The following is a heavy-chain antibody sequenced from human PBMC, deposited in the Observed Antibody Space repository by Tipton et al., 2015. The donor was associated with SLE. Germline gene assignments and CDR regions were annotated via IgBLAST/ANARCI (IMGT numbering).Heavy chain of an antibody. V-gene: IGHV4-31*03. J-gene: IGHJ3*02. Sequence: TLSLTCTVSGDSISSAGNSWNWIRQLPGKGLEWIGYIYYSGDIHYNPSLKSRVAISLDTSKNQVSLKLKSVTAADTAMYYCAGEVHLESSGFDISGHGTMVTVSS. CDR2: IYYSGDI. D-gene: IGHD3-3*01. CDR3: AGEVHLESSGFDI. CDR1: GDSISSAGNS.